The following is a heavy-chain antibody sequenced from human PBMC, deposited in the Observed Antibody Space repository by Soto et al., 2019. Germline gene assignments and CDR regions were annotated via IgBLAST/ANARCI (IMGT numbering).Heavy chain of an antibody. D-gene: IGHD2-2*01. CDR1: GGTFSSYT. CDR2: IIPILGIA. V-gene: IGHV1-69*02. J-gene: IGHJ6*03. Sequence: SVKVSCKASGGTFSSYTISWVRQAPGQGLEWMGRIIPILGIANYAQKFQGRVTITADKSTSTAYMELSSLRSEDTAVYYCASSRYCRSTSCYEYYYYYMDVRAKRTTVTVSS. CDR3: ASSRYCRSTSCYEYYYYYMDV.